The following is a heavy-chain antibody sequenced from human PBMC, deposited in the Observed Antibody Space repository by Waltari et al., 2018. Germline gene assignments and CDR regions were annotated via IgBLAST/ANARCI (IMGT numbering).Heavy chain of an antibody. V-gene: IGHV3-13*01. CDR2: IGTAGDT. D-gene: IGHD1-26*01. J-gene: IGHJ6*02. CDR3: ARDGSYNSLYGMDV. Sequence: AKGKGLDGVSAIGTAGDTYYPGSVKGRFTISRENAKNSLYLQMNSLRAGDTAVYYCARDGSYNSLYGMDVWGQGTTVTVSS.